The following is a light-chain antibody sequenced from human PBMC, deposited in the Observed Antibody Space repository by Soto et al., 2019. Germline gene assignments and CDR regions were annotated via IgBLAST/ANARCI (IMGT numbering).Light chain of an antibody. V-gene: IGLV1-47*01. J-gene: IGLJ2*01. CDR3: AAWDDSLYGVV. CDR2: RNN. CDR1: SSNIGSYY. Sequence: QSVLTQPPSASGTPGQRVTISCSGSSSNIGSYYVYWFQQFPGTAPKLLIYRNNERPSGVPDRFSGSKSGTSASLAISGLRSEDEADYYCAAWDDSLYGVVFGGGTKLTVL.